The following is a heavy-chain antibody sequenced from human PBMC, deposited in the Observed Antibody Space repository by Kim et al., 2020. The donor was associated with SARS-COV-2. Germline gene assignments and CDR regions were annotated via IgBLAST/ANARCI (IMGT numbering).Heavy chain of an antibody. D-gene: IGHD1-26*01. J-gene: IGHJ5*02. Sequence: ASVKVSCKASGYTFIDYFIHWVRQAPGHGLEWMGRINPNSGNTEYPQKLQGRVTIRRDTSMSTSYMEVTGLTSDDTAVYFCARDQVTTSHWELDTWGQGTLVTVSP. V-gene: IGHV1-2*06. CDR1: GYTFIDYF. CDR3: ARDQVTTSHWELDT. CDR2: INPNSGNT.